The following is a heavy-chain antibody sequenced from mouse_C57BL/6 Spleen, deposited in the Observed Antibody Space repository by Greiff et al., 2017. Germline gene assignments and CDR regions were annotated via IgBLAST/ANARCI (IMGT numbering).Heavy chain of an antibody. V-gene: IGHV1-15*01. J-gene: IGHJ4*01. CDR3: TRDGDGGDYYAMDY. D-gene: IGHD1-2*01. CDR1: GYTFTDYE. CDR2: IDPETGGT. Sequence: VQLQQSGAELVRPGASVTLSCKASGYTFTDYEMHWVKQTPVHGLEWIGAIDPETGGTAYNQKFKGKAILTADKSSSTAYMELRSLTSEDSAVYYCTRDGDGGDYYAMDYWGQGTSVTVSS.